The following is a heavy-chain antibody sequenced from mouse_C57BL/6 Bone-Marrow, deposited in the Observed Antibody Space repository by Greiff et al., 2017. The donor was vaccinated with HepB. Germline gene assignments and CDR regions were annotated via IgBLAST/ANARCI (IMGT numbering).Heavy chain of an antibody. CDR2: INPSTGGT. V-gene: IGHV1-42*01. J-gene: IGHJ2*01. CDR1: GYSFTGYY. D-gene: IGHD2-4*01. Sequence: EVQLQQSGPELVKPGASVKISCTASGYSFTGYYMNWVKQSPEKSLEWIGEINPSTGGTTYNQKFKAKATLTVDKSSSTAYMQLKSLTSEDSAVYYCARDDDYDDPPFEYWGQGTTLTVSS. CDR3: ARDDDYDDPPFEY.